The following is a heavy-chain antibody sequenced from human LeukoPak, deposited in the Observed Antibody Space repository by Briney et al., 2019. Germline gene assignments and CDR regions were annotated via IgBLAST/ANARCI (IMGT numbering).Heavy chain of an antibody. V-gene: IGHV4-59*01. CDR1: GGSISSYY. CDR3: ARVWGIAAAASFDP. CDR2: IYYSGST. J-gene: IGHJ5*02. Sequence: SETLSLTCTGTGGSISSYYWSWIRQPPGKGLEWIGYIYYSGSTNYNPSLKSRVTISVDTSKYQFSLKLSSVTAADTAVYYCARVWGIAAAASFDPWGQGTLVTVSS. D-gene: IGHD6-13*01.